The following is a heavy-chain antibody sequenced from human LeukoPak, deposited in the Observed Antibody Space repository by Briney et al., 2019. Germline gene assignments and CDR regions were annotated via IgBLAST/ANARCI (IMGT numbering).Heavy chain of an antibody. CDR1: GGSISSYY. D-gene: IGHD3-10*01. V-gene: IGHV4-59*01. CDR2: IYYSGST. J-gene: IGHJ4*02. Sequence: SETLSLTCTVSGGSISSYYWSWIRQPPGKGLEWIGYIYYSGSTNYNPPLKSRVTISVDTSKNQFSLKLSSVTAADTAVYYCARGHPGGFSYYFDYWGQGTLVTVSS. CDR3: ARGHPGGFSYYFDY.